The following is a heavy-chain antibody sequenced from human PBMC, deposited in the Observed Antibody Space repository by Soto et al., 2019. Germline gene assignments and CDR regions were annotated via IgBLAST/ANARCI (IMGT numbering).Heavy chain of an antibody. CDR1: GGSISSYY. D-gene: IGHD1-26*01. CDR3: ARLVGATKEENDYYYYGMDV. V-gene: IGHV4-4*07. CDR2: IYTSGST. J-gene: IGHJ6*02. Sequence: SETLSLTCTVSGGSISSYYWSWIRQPAGKGLEWIGRIYTSGSTNYNPSLKSRVTMSVDTSKNQFSLKLSSVTAADTAVYYCARLVGATKEENDYYYYGMDVWGQGTTVTVSS.